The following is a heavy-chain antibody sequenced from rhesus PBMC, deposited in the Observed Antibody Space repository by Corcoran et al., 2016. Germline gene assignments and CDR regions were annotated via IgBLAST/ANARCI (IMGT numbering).Heavy chain of an antibody. V-gene: IGHV2-174*01. Sequence: QVTLKESGPALVKPTQTLTLTCTFSGFSIRTSGMGFGWIRQPPGKALEWLALIYWDDDKYYSTSLKSRLTISKDTSKNQVVLTMTNMDPVDTATYYCARRRRAYYFDYWGQGVLVTVSS. CDR2: IYWDDDK. CDR1: GFSIRTSGMG. CDR3: ARRRRAYYFDY. J-gene: IGHJ4*01.